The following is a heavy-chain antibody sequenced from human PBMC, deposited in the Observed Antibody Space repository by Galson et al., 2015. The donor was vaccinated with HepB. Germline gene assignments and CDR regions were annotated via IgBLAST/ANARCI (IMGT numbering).Heavy chain of an antibody. CDR2: INPDSGGT. CDR3: ARGPGDCYPNFHYYMEV. J-gene: IGHJ6*03. CDR1: GYTFTDYY. Sequence: SVKVSCKASGYTFTDYYIHWIRQAPGQGLEWMGRINPDSGGTNYGKYLRGRVTMTRDTSISTAYMELSRLTSDDTAIFYCARGPGDCYPNFHYYMEVWGKVTTVIFAS. V-gene: IGHV1-2*06. D-gene: IGHD2-21*02.